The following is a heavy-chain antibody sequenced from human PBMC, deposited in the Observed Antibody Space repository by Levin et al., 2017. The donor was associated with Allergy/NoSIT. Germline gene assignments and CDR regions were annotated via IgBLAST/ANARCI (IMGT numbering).Heavy chain of an antibody. Sequence: KRGESLKISCKASGYTFTGYYMHWVRQAPGQGLEWMGWINPNSGGTNYAQKFQGRVTMTRDTSISTAYMELSRLRSDDTAVYYCASRSGSYSGFDPWGQGTLVTVSS. CDR2: INPNSGGT. V-gene: IGHV1-2*02. CDR1: GYTFTGYY. D-gene: IGHD3-10*01. J-gene: IGHJ5*02. CDR3: ASRSGSYSGFDP.